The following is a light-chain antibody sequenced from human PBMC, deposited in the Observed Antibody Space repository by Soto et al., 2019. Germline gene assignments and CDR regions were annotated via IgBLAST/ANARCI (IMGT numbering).Light chain of an antibody. CDR1: QSVGAT. J-gene: IGKJ1*01. Sequence: EIVMTQSPVTLSVFPWERATLSCRASQSVGATVAWYHQRPGQAPRLLISGASTSATGVPARVSASGSGTAFTLTINSLQSDDFGVYYCQQYADWPTTFGQGTRVEIK. CDR2: GAS. CDR3: QQYADWPTT. V-gene: IGKV3-15*01.